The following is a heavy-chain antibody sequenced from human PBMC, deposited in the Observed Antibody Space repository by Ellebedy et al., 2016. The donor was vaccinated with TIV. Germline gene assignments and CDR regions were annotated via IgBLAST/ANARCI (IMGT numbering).Heavy chain of an antibody. CDR3: ASGRGGDSSGYYGFGY. D-gene: IGHD3-22*01. CDR1: GFTFSSYS. J-gene: IGHJ4*02. CDR2: ISSSGSTI. V-gene: IGHV3-48*04. Sequence: GESLKISXAASGFTFSSYSMNWVRQAPGKGLEWVSYISSSGSTIYYADSVKGRFTISRDNAKNSLYLQMNSLRAEDTAVYYCASGRGGDSSGYYGFGYWGQGTLVTVSS.